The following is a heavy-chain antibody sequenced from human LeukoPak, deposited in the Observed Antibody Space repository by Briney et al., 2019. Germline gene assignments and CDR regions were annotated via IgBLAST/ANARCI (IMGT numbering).Heavy chain of an antibody. V-gene: IGHV3-30-3*01. CDR2: ISFDGNTK. CDR1: GFPFRIQA. J-gene: IGHJ4*02. D-gene: IGHD1-1*01. CDR3: ARDMSEKYTADY. Sequence: GGSLRLSCAAYGFPFRIQALHWFPQAPGKGQEGVAFISFDGNTKYYSDSVRGRFPISRDNSKNTVYLQMNSLRPEDTAVYYCARDMSEKYTADYWGQGTLVTVSS.